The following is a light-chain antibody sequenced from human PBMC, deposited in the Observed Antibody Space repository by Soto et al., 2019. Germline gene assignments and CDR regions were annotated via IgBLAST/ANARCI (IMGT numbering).Light chain of an antibody. CDR3: QQSYSTPRT. Sequence: DIKMSQSPSSLSASVGDRVTITCRASQSISSYLNWYQQKPGKAPKLLIYAASSLQSGVPSRFSGSVSGTDFTLTISSLQPEDFATYYCQQSYSTPRTFGQGTMVDI. CDR1: QSISSY. V-gene: IGKV1-39*01. J-gene: IGKJ1*01. CDR2: AAS.